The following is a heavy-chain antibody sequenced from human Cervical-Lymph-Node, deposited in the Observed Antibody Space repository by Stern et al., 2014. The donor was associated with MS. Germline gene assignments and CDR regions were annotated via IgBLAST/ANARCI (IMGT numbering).Heavy chain of an antibody. CDR2: IYHSGTT. V-gene: IGHV4-31*03. D-gene: IGHD5-12*01. J-gene: IGHJ1*01. CDR3: ARVQRDIVTTFIEH. CDR1: HGSITSGGYY. Sequence: QLQLQESGPGLVKPSQTLSLTCTVSHGSITSGGYYWSWIRQRPGEGLEWIGYIYHSGTTYYNPSLKSRLTISVDTYKNQFSLKMTSVTAADTAVYYCARVQRDIVTTFIEHWGQGTLVTVSS.